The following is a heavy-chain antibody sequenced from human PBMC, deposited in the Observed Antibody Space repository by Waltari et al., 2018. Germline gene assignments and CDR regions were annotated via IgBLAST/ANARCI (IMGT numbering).Heavy chain of an antibody. D-gene: IGHD3-3*01. CDR3: TGSGPYYYYGMDV. CDR2: IRSKAYGGTT. J-gene: IGHJ6*02. V-gene: IGHV3-49*04. CDR1: GFTFGAYA. Sequence: EVQLVESGGGLVQPGRSLRLSCTASGFTFGAYAMSWVRQAPGKGLVWVGLIRSKAYGGTTEYAGSVKGRFTSSRDDSKSIAYLQMNSLKTEDTAVYYCTGSGPYYYYGMDVWGQGTTVTVSS.